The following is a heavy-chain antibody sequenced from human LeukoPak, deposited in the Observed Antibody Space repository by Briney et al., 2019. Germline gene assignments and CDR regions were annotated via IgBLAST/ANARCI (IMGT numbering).Heavy chain of an antibody. D-gene: IGHD5-12*01. J-gene: IGHJ5*02. CDR2: ISGSGGST. CDR1: GFTFSSYA. Sequence: PGGPLRLSCAASGFTFSSYAMSWVRQAPGKGPEWVSAISGSGGSTYYADSVKGRFTISRDNSKNTLYLQMNSLRAEDTAVYYCAKGGRGYSGYDWFDPWGQGTLVTVSS. CDR3: AKGGRGYSGYDWFDP. V-gene: IGHV3-23*01.